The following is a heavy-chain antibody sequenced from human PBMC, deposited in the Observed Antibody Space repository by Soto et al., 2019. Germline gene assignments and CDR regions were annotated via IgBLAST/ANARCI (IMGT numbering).Heavy chain of an antibody. V-gene: IGHV3-23*01. CDR3: AKKGLGSLATYCNYGDCHYAFDL. Sequence: EVQLLESGGGLVQPGGSLRLSCAASGFTFSNYAMSWVRQAPGKGLEWVSTVSGGGDGTYYADSVKGRFTISRDNPRNTVDLQMNRLRAEDTAVYYCAKKGLGSLATYCNYGDCHYAFDLWGQGTIVTVSS. D-gene: IGHD2-21*02. CDR2: VSGGGDGT. CDR1: GFTFSNYA. J-gene: IGHJ3*01.